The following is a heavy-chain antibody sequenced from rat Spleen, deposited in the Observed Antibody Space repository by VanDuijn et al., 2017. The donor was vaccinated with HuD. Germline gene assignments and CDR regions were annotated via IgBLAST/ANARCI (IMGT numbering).Heavy chain of an antibody. V-gene: IGHV5-58*01. CDR3: ARQLRRDLASFDY. CDR1: GFTFSRYW. CDR2: ISNDGGTT. D-gene: IGHD1-11*01. J-gene: IGHJ2*01. Sequence: EVQLVESGGGLVQPGESLKLSCSASGFTFSRYWMSWLRQPPGKGLEWVSSISNDGGTTYYPDSVKGRFTISRDNAENTVYLQMNSLRSEDTASYYCARQLRRDLASFDYWGQGVMVTVSS.